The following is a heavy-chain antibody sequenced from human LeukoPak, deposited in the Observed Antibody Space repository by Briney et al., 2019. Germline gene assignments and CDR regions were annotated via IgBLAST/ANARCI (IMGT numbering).Heavy chain of an antibody. V-gene: IGHV3-48*02. Sequence: RGSLRLSCAASGFTFSGYSMNWVQQAPGKGLEWVSYISSTSYTIHYVDSVKGRFTISRDNAKNSLYLQMNSLRDEDTAVYYCARETSYAFDIWGQGTMVTVSS. CDR2: ISSTSYTI. CDR1: GFTFSGYS. CDR3: ARETSYAFDI. J-gene: IGHJ3*02.